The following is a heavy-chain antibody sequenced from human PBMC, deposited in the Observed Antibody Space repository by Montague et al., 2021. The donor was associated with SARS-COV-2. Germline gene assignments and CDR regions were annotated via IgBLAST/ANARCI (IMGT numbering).Heavy chain of an antibody. V-gene: IGHV3-23*01. CDR3: AKGQVPRSTIFTWFDP. Sequence: SLRLSCAASGFTFSSYSMTWFRQAPGKGLDWVSAITASGGTTYYSGSVKGRFTISRDNSKSTLYLQMSGLGADDTAVYYCAKGQVPRSTIFTWFDPWGQGTLVTVSS. CDR1: GFTFSSYS. J-gene: IGHJ5*02. D-gene: IGHD3-3*01. CDR2: ITASGGTT.